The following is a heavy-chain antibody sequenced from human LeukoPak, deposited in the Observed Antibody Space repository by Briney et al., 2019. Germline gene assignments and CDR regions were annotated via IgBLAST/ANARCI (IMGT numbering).Heavy chain of an antibody. CDR1: GGSISSSNYY. V-gene: IGHV4-39*02. CDR3: AKELDSSGYFDF. J-gene: IGHJ4*02. Sequence: SETLSLTCTVSGGSISSSNYYWGWIRQPPGKGLEWIGSIYNSGSTYYNPSLKSRVTISVDTSKNQFSLKLSSVTAADTAVYYCAKELDSSGYFDFWGQGTLVTVSS. CDR2: IYNSGST. D-gene: IGHD3-22*01.